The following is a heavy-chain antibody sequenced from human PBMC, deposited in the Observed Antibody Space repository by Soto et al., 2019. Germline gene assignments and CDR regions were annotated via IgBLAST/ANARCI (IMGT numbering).Heavy chain of an antibody. D-gene: IGHD4-17*01. J-gene: IGHJ6*02. CDR3: ARGGGVYAVTPKTGMDV. CDR2: IIPIFGTA. Sequence: QVQLVQSWAAVKKPGSSVKVSCKASVGTFSSYAISWVRHSPGQGLDWMGGIIPIFGTANYAQKCQGRVTITADESPSTAYMELSSLRSEDAAVYYCARGGGVYAVTPKTGMDVWGQGTTVTVSS. CDR1: VGTFSSYA. V-gene: IGHV1-69*01.